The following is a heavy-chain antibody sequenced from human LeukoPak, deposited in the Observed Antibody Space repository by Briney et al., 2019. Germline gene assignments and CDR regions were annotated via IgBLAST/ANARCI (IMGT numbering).Heavy chain of an antibody. CDR3: ARSTGTTAADY. CDR2: ISYDGSNK. J-gene: IGHJ4*02. Sequence: PGRSLRLSCAASGFTFSSYAMHWVRQAPGKGLEWVAVISYDGSNKYYADSVKGRFTISRDNSKNTLYLQMNSLRAEDTAVYYCARSTGTTAADYWGQGTLVTVSS. V-gene: IGHV3-30-3*01. D-gene: IGHD1-1*01. CDR1: GFTFSSYA.